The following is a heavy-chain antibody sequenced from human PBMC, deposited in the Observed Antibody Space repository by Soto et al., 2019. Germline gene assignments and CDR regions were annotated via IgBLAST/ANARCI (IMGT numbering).Heavy chain of an antibody. Sequence: EEQLVESGGGLVQPGGSVRISCAASGFIFSDYWMSWFRQAPGKGLEWVANIKQDGSEKYYVDSVKGRFTISRDNAKNSLYLEMNSLRAEDTAVFYCARSHRYCINGVCYNSAFDIWGQGTMVTVSS. J-gene: IGHJ3*02. CDR1: GFIFSDYW. D-gene: IGHD2-8*01. V-gene: IGHV3-7*01. CDR2: IKQDGSEK. CDR3: ARSHRYCINGVCYNSAFDI.